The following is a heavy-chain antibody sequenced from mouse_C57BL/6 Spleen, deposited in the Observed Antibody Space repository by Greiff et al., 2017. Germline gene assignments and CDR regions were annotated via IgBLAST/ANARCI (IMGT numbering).Heavy chain of an antibody. V-gene: IGHV1-74*01. CDR3: ATTYGDSWFAY. Sequence: VQLQQSGAELVKPGASVKVSCKASGYTFTSYWMHWVKQRPGQGLEWIGRIHPSDSDTNYNQKFKGKATLTVDKSSSTAYMQLSSLTSEDSAVYYCATTYGDSWFAYWGQGTLVTVSA. CDR2: IHPSDSDT. J-gene: IGHJ3*01. D-gene: IGHD2-13*01. CDR1: GYTFTSYW.